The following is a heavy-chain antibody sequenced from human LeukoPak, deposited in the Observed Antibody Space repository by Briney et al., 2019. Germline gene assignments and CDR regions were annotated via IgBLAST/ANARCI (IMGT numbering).Heavy chain of an antibody. V-gene: IGHV1-46*01. Sequence: ASVKVSCKASGYTFTSYYMHWVRRAPGQGLEWMGIINPSGGSTSYAQKFQGRVTMTRDMSTSTVYMELSSLRSEDTAVYYCARGGYIAAFDIWGQGTMVTVSS. D-gene: IGHD5-18*01. CDR3: ARGGYIAAFDI. CDR1: GYTFTSYY. CDR2: INPSGGST. J-gene: IGHJ3*02.